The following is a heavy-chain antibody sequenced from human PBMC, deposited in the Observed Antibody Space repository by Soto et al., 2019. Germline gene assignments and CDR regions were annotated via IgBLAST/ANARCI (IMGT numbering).Heavy chain of an antibody. V-gene: IGHV1-18*01. CDR2: ISAYNGNT. D-gene: IGHD6-6*01. J-gene: IGHJ3*02. CDR3: ARDRGPRRSIAARDAFDI. Sequence: GASVKVSCKASRYTFTSYGISWLRQAPGQGLEWMGWISAYNGNTNYAQKLQGRVTMTTDTSTRTAYMELRSLRSDDTAVYYCARDRGPRRSIAARDAFDIWGQGTMVTVSS. CDR1: RYTFTSYG.